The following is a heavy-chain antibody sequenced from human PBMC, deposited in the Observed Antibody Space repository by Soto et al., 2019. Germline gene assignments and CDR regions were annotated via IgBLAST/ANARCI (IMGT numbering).Heavy chain of an antibody. V-gene: IGHV4-59*01. CDR2: IYCSGST. J-gene: IGHJ6*02. Sequence: NPSETLSLTCTVSGGSISSYYWSWIRQPPGKGLEWIGYIYCSGSTNYNPSLKSRVTISVDTSKNQFSLKLSSVTAADTAVYYCAREGGKDGYYYYGMDVRGQGTTVTVSS. CDR3: AREGGKDGYYYYGMDV. D-gene: IGHD3-16*01. CDR1: GGSISSYY.